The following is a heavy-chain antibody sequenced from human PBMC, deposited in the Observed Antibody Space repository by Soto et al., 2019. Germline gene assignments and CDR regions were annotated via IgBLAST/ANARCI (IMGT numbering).Heavy chain of an antibody. CDR2: IDWDGDK. Sequence: GSGPTLVNPTQTLTLTCTCSGFSLTTSGMSVSWIRQPPGKALEWLAFIDWDGDKHYTTSLKTRLTLSRDTTKNQVVLTMTNMDPVDTATYYCARTLARSGYYGSFFYYGMDVWGQGTPVTVSS. V-gene: IGHV2-70*01. CDR1: GFSLTTSGMS. D-gene: IGHD3-22*01. J-gene: IGHJ6*02. CDR3: ARTLARSGYYGSFFYYGMDV.